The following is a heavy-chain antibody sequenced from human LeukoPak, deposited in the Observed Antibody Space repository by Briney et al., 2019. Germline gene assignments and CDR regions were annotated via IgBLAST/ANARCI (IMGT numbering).Heavy chain of an antibody. V-gene: IGHV3-48*03. CDR2: ISSSGSTI. Sequence: GGSLRLSRAASGFTFSSYEMNWVRQAPGKGLEWVSYISSSGSTIYYADSVKGRFTISRDNAKNSLYLQMNSLRAEDTAVYYCARDTLSMAEQQLVRYFDYWGQGTLVTVSS. J-gene: IGHJ4*02. CDR1: GFTFSSYE. CDR3: ARDTLSMAEQQLVRYFDY. D-gene: IGHD6-13*01.